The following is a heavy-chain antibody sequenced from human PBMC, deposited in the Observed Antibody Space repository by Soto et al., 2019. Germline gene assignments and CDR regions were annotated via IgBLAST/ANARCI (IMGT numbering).Heavy chain of an antibody. CDR2: INQDGSEK. J-gene: IGHJ4*02. Sequence: QTWWSLRLSCSASGFTFSTYWMDWVRQTPGKGLEWVANINQDGSEKNYVDSVKGRFTIYRDNAKNSLYLQMSSLTAEDSALYYCSRSLNSWGQGTLVTVSS. CDR1: GFTFSTYW. CDR3: SRSLNS. V-gene: IGHV3-7*01.